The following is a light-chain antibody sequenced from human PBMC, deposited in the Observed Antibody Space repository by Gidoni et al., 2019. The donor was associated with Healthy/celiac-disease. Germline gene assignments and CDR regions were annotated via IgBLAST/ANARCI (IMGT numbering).Light chain of an antibody. CDR3: PPRRGWPPSIP. Sequence: EIVLTQSPATLSLSPGERATLSCRASQSVSSYLAWYQQKPGQAPRLLIYDESNRATGIPARFRGRGSGPDFPLPLRRLGPAAFAVSSCPPRRGWPPSIPFGQGPRLE. J-gene: IGKJ5*01. CDR2: DES. V-gene: IGKV3-11*01. CDR1: QSVSSY.